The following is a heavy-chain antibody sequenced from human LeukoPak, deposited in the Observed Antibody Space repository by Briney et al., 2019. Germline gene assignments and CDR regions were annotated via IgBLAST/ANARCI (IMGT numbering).Heavy chain of an antibody. CDR1: GGSITNTNY. Sequence: PSETLSLTCGVSGGSITNTNYWTWVRQPPGKGLEWIGEVNLQGSTNYNPSLMGRVAISVDTSENHISLQLTSVTAADTAVYYCARKGGPYRPLDYSGQGTLVTVSS. J-gene: IGHJ4*02. CDR2: VNLQGST. V-gene: IGHV4-4*02. CDR3: ARKGGPYRPLDY.